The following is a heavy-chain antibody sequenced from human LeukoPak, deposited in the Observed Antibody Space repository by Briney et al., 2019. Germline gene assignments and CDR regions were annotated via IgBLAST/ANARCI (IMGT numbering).Heavy chain of an antibody. Sequence: RPSETLSLTCAVYGGSFSGYYWSWIRQPPGKGLEWIGEINHSGSTNYNPSLKSRVTISVDTSKNQFSLKLSSVTAADTAVYYCARTTLRYFDWSPDAFDIWGQGTMVTVSS. J-gene: IGHJ3*02. D-gene: IGHD3-9*01. V-gene: IGHV4-34*01. CDR1: GGSFSGYY. CDR3: ARTTLRYFDWSPDAFDI. CDR2: INHSGST.